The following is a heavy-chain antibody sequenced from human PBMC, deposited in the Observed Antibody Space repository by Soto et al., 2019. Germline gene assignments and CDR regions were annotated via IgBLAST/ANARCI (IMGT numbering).Heavy chain of an antibody. Sequence: GASVKVSCKASGYTFTGYYMHWVRQAPGQGLEWMGWINPNSGGTNYAQKFQGWVTMTRDTSISTAYMELSRLRSDDTAVYYCARGSLSYGDYYYYGMDVWGQGTTVTVSS. V-gene: IGHV1-2*04. CDR3: ARGSLSYGDYYYYGMDV. CDR2: INPNSGGT. CDR1: GYTFTGYY. D-gene: IGHD4-17*01. J-gene: IGHJ6*02.